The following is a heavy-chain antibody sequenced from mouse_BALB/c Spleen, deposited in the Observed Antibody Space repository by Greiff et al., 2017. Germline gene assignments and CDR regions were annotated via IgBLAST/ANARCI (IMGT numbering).Heavy chain of an antibody. CDR1: GYTFTSYW. CDR2: INPSNGRT. V-gene: IGHV1S81*02. J-gene: IGHJ3*01. Sequence: QVQLKQPGAELVKPGASVKLSCKASGYTFTSYWMHWVKQRPGQGLEWIGEINPSNGRTNYNEKFKSKATLTVDKSSSTAYMQLSSLTSEDSAVYYCARCYYGSSSWFAYWGQGTLVTVSA. CDR3: ARCYYGSSSWFAY. D-gene: IGHD1-1*01.